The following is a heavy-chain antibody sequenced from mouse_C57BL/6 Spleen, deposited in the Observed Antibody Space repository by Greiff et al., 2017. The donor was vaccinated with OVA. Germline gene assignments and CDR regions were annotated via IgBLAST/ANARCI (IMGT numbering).Heavy chain of an antibody. J-gene: IGHJ4*01. CDR3: ARRGSNYGATDY. CDR1: GYAFSSYW. D-gene: IGHD2-5*01. Sequence: QVQLQQSGAELVKPGASVKISCKASGYAFSSYWMNWVKQRPGKGLEWIGQIYPGDGDTNYNGKFKGKATLTADKSSSTAYMQLSSLTSEDAAVYFCARRGSNYGATDYWGQGTSVTVSS. V-gene: IGHV1-80*01. CDR2: IYPGDGDT.